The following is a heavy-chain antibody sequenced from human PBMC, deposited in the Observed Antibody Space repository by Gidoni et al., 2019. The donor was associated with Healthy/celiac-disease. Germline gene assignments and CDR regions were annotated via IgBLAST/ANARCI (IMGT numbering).Heavy chain of an antibody. CDR3: ATGYGDYVGGAFDI. Sequence: QVQLVASGGGVVQPGRSLRLPFAASGFTFRSYAMHWVRQAPGKGLAWVAVISYDGSNKYYADAGKGRFTISRDNSKNTLYLQMNSLRAEDTAVYYCATGYGDYVGGAFDIWGQGTMVTVSS. CDR2: ISYDGSNK. D-gene: IGHD4-17*01. CDR1: GFTFRSYA. J-gene: IGHJ3*02. V-gene: IGHV3-30-3*01.